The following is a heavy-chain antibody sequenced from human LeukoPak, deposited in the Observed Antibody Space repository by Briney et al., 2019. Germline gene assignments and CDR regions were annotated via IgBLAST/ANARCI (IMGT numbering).Heavy chain of an antibody. Sequence: ASVKVSCKASGYTFTSYGISWVRQAPGQGLEWMGWISAYNGSTNYAQKFQGWVTMTRDTSISTAYMELSRLRSDDTAVYYCARDSSGPPYYYYGMDVWGQGTTVTVSS. CDR3: ARDSSGPPYYYYGMDV. J-gene: IGHJ6*02. V-gene: IGHV1-18*01. D-gene: IGHD6-19*01. CDR2: ISAYNGST. CDR1: GYTFTSYG.